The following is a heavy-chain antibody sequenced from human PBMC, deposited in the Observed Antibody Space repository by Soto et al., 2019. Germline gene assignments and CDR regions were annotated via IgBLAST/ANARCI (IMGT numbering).Heavy chain of an antibody. CDR2: MYYGGST. D-gene: IGHD1-26*01. CDR3: ARVYSGSYSDS. J-gene: IGHJ4*02. Sequence: SETLSLTCTVSGGSVSSGNYYCRWIRQPPGKGLEWIGYMYYGGSTNYNPSLKTRVTISVDKSKNQFSLKLSSVTAADTAVYYCARVYSGSYSDSWGQGTLVTVSS. CDR1: GGSVSSGNYY. V-gene: IGHV4-61*01.